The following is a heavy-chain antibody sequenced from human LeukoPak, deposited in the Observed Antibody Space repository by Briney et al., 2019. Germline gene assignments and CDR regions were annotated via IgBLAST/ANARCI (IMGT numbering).Heavy chain of an antibody. CDR2: VFRLQTVRT. Sequence: SETLSLTCTLSDSSITSTYYWAWFRQPPGKGLEWIATVFRLQTVRTFNNPSLGSRVTMSLDPSHNQFSLNLTSVTAADTALYFCARVLHAPYLIDSWGQGTLVTVSS. V-gene: IGHV4-38-2*02. D-gene: IGHD2-8*01. CDR3: ARVLHAPYLIDS. J-gene: IGHJ4*02. CDR1: DSSITSTYY.